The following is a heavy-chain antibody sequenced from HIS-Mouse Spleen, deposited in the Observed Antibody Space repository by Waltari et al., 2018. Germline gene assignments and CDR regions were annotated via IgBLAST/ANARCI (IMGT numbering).Heavy chain of an antibody. CDR3: ARVKYSNAFDI. CDR2: IYYSGST. CDR1: GGSISSYY. D-gene: IGHD6-6*01. V-gene: IGHV4-59*01. Sequence: QVQLQESGPGLVKPSETLSLTCTVSGGSISSYYWSWIRQPQGKGLEWIGYIYYSGSTNYNPSLQSRVTISVDTSKNQFSLKLSSVTAADTAVYYCARVKYSNAFDIWGQGTMVTVSS. J-gene: IGHJ3*02.